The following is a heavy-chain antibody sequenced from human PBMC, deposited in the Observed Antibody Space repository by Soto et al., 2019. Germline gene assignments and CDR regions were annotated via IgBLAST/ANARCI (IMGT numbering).Heavy chain of an antibody. D-gene: IGHD3-3*01. CDR1: GFTFSSHA. V-gene: IGHV3-23*01. J-gene: IGHJ4*02. CDR2: ISYSGSNT. Sequence: EVQLLESGGGLVQPEGSLRLSCAASGFTFSSHAMSWVRQAPGKGLEWVSAISYSGSNTYYTDSVKGRFTISRDNSKKTLYLQMNRLRVEDTAIYYCAKRFTLFGEVKLSPDFDYWGQGTLVTVSS. CDR3: AKRFTLFGEVKLSPDFDY.